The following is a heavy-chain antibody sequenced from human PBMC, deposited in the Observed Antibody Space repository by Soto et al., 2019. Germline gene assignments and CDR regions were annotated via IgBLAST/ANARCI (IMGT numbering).Heavy chain of an antibody. CDR3: ARKLGKSGMDV. CDR2: ISSSGGT. D-gene: IGHD7-27*01. CDR1: GAYVSSGSLY. V-gene: IGHV4-61*01. Sequence: QVQLQESGPGLVKPSETLSLTCTVSGAYVSSGSLYWTWIRQPPGKGLEWIGYISSSGGTNYSPSLKSVATISLDTSKNQFSLILSSVTAADTAVYYCARKLGKSGMDVWGQGTTVTVSS. J-gene: IGHJ6*02.